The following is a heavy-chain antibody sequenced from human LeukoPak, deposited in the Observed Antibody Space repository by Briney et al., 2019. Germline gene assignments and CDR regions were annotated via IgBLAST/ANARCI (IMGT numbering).Heavy chain of an antibody. J-gene: IGHJ6*02. CDR3: ANSPRTPDYYYYGMDV. D-gene: IGHD2-15*01. CDR2: INPNSGGT. Sequence: ASVKVSCKASGYTFTVYYMHWVRQAPGQGLEWMGWINPNSGGTNYTQKFQGRVTMTRDTSISTAYMELSRLRSDDTAVYYCANSPRTPDYYYYGMDVWGQGTTVTVSS. CDR1: GYTFTVYY. V-gene: IGHV1-2*02.